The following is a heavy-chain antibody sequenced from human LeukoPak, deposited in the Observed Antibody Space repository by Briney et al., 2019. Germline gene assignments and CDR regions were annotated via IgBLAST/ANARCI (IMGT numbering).Heavy chain of an antibody. D-gene: IGHD4-23*01. J-gene: IGHJ4*02. CDR2: INWNGGST. CDR1: GFTFSGYG. CDR3: AREGLYGGNSFDF. Sequence: GGSLRLSCAASGFTFSGYGMSWVRQAPGKGLEWVSGINWNGGSTDYADSVKGRFTISRDNANNSLYLQMNSLRADDTALYHCAREGLYGGNSFDFWGKGTLVTVSS. V-gene: IGHV3-20*01.